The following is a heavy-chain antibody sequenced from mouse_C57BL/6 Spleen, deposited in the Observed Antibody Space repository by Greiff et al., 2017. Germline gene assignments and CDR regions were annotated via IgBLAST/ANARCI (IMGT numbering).Heavy chain of an antibody. D-gene: IGHD1-1*01. CDR2: INYDGSST. V-gene: IGHV5-16*01. CDR1: GFTFSDYY. CDR3: ARALSTTVVPYWYFDV. J-gene: IGHJ1*03. Sequence: DVMLVESEGGLVQPGSSMKLSCTASGFTFSDYYMAWVRQVPEKGLEWVANINYDGSSTYYLDSLKSRFIISRDNAKNILYLQMSSLKSEDTATYYCARALSTTVVPYWYFDVWGTGTTVTVSS.